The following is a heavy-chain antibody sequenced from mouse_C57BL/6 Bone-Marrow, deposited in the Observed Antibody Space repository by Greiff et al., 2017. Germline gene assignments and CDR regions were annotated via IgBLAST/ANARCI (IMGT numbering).Heavy chain of an antibody. V-gene: IGHV1-61*01. CDR2: IYPSDSET. CDR3: ARYDYYSND. J-gene: IGHJ2*01. CDR1: GYTFTSYW. D-gene: IGHD2-5*01. Sequence: QVQLQQPGAELVRPGSSVKLSCKASGYTFTSYWMDWVKQRPGQGLEWIGNIYPSDSETHYNQKFKGKASLTVDKSSSTAYMQLSSLTSEDSAVYYCARYDYYSNDWGQGTTLTVSS.